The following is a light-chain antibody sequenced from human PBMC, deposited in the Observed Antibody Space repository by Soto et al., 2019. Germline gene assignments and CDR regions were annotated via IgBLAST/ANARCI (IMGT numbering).Light chain of an antibody. CDR3: QQYSSSPIT. V-gene: IGKV3-20*01. CDR2: GAS. Sequence: EIVLTQSPGTLSLSPGERATLTCRASQSVSSSDLAWYRQTPGQAPRLLVYGASSRATGVPDRFSGSGSGTDFTLTISRLEPEDFVVYYCQQYSSSPITFGQGTRLEIK. J-gene: IGKJ5*01. CDR1: QSVSSSD.